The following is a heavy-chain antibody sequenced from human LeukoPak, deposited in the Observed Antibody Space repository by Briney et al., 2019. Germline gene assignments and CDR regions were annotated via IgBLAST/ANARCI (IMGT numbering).Heavy chain of an antibody. D-gene: IGHD6-19*01. CDR3: ARGRWLVNY. CDR2: IYYNEST. CDR1: GGSISPYY. Sequence: KPSETLSLTCIVSGGSISPYYWSWIRQPPGSGLEWIAYIYYNESTNYNPSVKSRVTISADTSKNQFSLKLRSVTAADTAVYYCARGRWLVNYWGQGTLVTVSS. V-gene: IGHV4-59*01. J-gene: IGHJ4*02.